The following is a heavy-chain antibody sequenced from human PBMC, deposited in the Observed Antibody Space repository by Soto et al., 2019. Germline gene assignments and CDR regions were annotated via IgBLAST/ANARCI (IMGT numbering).Heavy chain of an antibody. D-gene: IGHD3-10*01. V-gene: IGHV3-7*04. J-gene: IGHJ4*02. CDR2: IKQDGSEK. CDR1: GFTFSSYW. CDR3: AREDVLLWFGEPRYFDY. Sequence: GGSLRLSCAASGFTFSSYWMSWVRQAPGKGLEWVANIKQDGSEKYYVDSVKGRFTISRDNAKNSLYLQMNSLRAEDTAVYYCAREDVLLWFGEPRYFDYWGQGTLVTVSS.